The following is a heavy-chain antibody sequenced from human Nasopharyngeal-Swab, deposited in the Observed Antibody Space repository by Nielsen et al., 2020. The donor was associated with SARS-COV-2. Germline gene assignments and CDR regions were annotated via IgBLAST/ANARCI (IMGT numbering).Heavy chain of an antibody. J-gene: IGHJ4*02. Sequence: ASVKVSCKASGYTFTSYDINWVRQATGQGLEWMGWISAYNGNTNYAQKLQGRVTMTTDTSTSTAYMELRSLRSDDTAVYYCARDRQDSSGYEPFDYWGQGTLVTVSS. D-gene: IGHD3-22*01. CDR1: GYTFTSYD. CDR3: ARDRQDSSGYEPFDY. CDR2: ISAYNGNT. V-gene: IGHV1-18*01.